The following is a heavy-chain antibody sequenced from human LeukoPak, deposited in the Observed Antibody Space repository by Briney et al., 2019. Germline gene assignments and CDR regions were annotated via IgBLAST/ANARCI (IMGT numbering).Heavy chain of an antibody. J-gene: IGHJ4*02. D-gene: IGHD3-22*01. CDR3: ARGRSSGYYPEN. Sequence: ASVKVSCKASGYTLTSYDINWVRQATGQGLEWMGWMNPNSGNTGYAQKFQGRVTMTRNTSISTAYMELSSLRSEDTAVYYCARGRSSGYYPENWGQGTLVTVSS. V-gene: IGHV1-8*01. CDR1: GYTLTSYD. CDR2: MNPNSGNT.